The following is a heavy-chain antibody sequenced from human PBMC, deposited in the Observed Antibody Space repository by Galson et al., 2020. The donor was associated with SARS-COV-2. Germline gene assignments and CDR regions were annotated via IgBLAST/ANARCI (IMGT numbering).Heavy chain of an antibody. J-gene: IGHJ6*02. V-gene: IGHV4-59*13. CDR2: IYYSGST. CDR3: ARARFGRYYDSGGSFHYYYYGMDV. CDR1: GGSISSYY. D-gene: IGHD3-22*01. Sequence: SETLSLTCTVSGGSISSYYWSWIRQPPGKGLEWIGYIYYSGSTNYNPSLKSRVTISVDTSKNQFSLKLSSVTAADTAVYYCARARFGRYYDSGGSFHYYYYGMDVWGHGTTVTVFS.